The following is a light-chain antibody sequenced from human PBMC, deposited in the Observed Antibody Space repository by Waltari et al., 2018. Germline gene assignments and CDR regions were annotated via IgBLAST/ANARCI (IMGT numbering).Light chain of an antibody. CDR2: DAS. V-gene: IGKV1-13*02. CDR1: QGISSA. J-gene: IGKJ4*01. CDR3: QQFNSYPR. Sequence: AIQLTQSPSSLSASVGDRVTITCRASQGISSALAWYQQKPGKAPKLLIYDASSLESGFPSRFSGSGSGTDFTLTISSLQPEDFATYYCQQFNSYPRFGGGTKVEIK.